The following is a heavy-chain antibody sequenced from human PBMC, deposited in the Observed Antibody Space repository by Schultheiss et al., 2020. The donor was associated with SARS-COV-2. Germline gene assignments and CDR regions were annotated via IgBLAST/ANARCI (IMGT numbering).Heavy chain of an antibody. CDR1: GYTFTSYA. J-gene: IGHJ6*02. Sequence: ASVKVSCKASGYTFTSYAMHWVRQAPGQRLEWMGWINADNGNTKYSQKFQGRVTITRDTSASTAYMELSSLRSEDTAVYYCARDLEPLWFRESPFAGGMDVWGQGTTVTVSS. D-gene: IGHD3-10*01. CDR3: ARDLEPLWFRESPFAGGMDV. V-gene: IGHV1-3*01. CDR2: INADNGNT.